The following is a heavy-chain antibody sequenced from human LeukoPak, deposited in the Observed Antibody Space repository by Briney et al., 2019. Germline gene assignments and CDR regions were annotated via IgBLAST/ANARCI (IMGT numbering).Heavy chain of an antibody. D-gene: IGHD4-17*01. Sequence: SQTLSLTCTVSGGSISSGSYYWSWIQQPAGKGLEWIGRIYTSGSTNYNPSLKSRVTISVDTSKNQFSLKLSSVTAADTAVYYCARGFYGDYVGVYAFDIWGQGTMVTVSS. CDR1: GGSISSGSYY. J-gene: IGHJ3*02. CDR2: IYTSGST. V-gene: IGHV4-61*02. CDR3: ARGFYGDYVGVYAFDI.